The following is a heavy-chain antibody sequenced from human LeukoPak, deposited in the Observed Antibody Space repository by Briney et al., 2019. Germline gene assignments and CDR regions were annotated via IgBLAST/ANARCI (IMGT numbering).Heavy chain of an antibody. CDR1: GFTFDDYA. Sequence: GGSLRLSCAASGFTFDDYAMHWVRQAPGKGLEWVSGISWSSGSIGYADSVKGRFTISRDNAKNSLYLQMNSLRAEDMALYYCAKDMSSGWYVGPRFDYWGQGTLVTVSS. CDR2: ISWSSGSI. V-gene: IGHV3-9*03. D-gene: IGHD6-19*01. J-gene: IGHJ4*02. CDR3: AKDMSSGWYVGPRFDY.